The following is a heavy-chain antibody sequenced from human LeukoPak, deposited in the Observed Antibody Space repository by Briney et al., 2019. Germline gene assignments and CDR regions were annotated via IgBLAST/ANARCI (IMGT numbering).Heavy chain of an antibody. Sequence: SETLSLTCTVSGGSISSSSYYWGWIRQPPGKGLEWIGSIYYSGSTYYNPSLKSRVTISVDTSKNQFSLKLSSVTAADTAVYYCARRRIAIVVVPAALDPFDYWGQGTLVTVSS. CDR1: GGSISSSSYY. D-gene: IGHD2-2*01. CDR3: ARRRIAIVVVPAALDPFDY. V-gene: IGHV4-39*07. J-gene: IGHJ4*02. CDR2: IYYSGST.